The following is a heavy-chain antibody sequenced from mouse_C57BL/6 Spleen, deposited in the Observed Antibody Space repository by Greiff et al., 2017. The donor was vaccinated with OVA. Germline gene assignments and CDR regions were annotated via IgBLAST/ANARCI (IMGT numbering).Heavy chain of an antibody. CDR1: GYAFSSSW. CDR2: IYPGDGDT. D-gene: IGHD1-1*01. CDR3: ARGGDYYGSSFLYAMDY. Sequence: QVQLQQSGPELVKPGASVKISCKASGYAFSSSWMNWVKQRPGKGLEWIGRIYPGDGDTNYNGKFKGKATLTADKSYSTAYMQRSRLTSEDSAVYFCARGGDYYGSSFLYAMDYWGQGTSVTVSS. V-gene: IGHV1-82*01. J-gene: IGHJ4*01.